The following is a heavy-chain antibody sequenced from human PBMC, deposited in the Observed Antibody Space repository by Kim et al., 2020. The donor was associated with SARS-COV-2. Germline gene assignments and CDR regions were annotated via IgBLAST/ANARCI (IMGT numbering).Heavy chain of an antibody. Sequence: ASVKVSCKASGYTFTGYYMHWVRQAPGQGLEWMGRINPNSGGTNYAQKFQGRVTMTRDTSISTAYMELSRLRSDDTAVYYCAREGSSSWYYGWFDPWGQGTLVTVSS. J-gene: IGHJ5*02. CDR1: GYTFTGYY. CDR2: INPNSGGT. V-gene: IGHV1-2*06. D-gene: IGHD6-13*01. CDR3: AREGSSSWYYGWFDP.